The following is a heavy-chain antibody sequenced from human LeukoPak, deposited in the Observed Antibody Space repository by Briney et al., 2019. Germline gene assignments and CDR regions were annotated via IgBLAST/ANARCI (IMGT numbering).Heavy chain of an antibody. D-gene: IGHD3-10*01. CDR3: AKVLQADYYGSGSYYNGGAFDI. CDR1: ESILSTYA. Sequence: GGSLRLSCSDSESILSTYAVNWVRQAPGRGLEWVSSISPSGSAIFYAGSVKGRFTISRDNAKNSLYLQMNSLRAEDTAVYYCAKVLQADYYGSGSYYNGGAFDIWGQGTMVTVSS. V-gene: IGHV3-21*04. CDR2: ISPSGSAI. J-gene: IGHJ3*02.